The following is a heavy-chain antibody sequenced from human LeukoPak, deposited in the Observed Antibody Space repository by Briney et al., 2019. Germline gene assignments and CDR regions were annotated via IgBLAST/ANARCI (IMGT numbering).Heavy chain of an antibody. V-gene: IGHV4-59*01. CDR3: ARSLDPEDPDAFDI. J-gene: IGHJ3*02. Sequence: SETLSLTCTVSGGSPGSYYWTWIRQSPGKGLEWIGYIHHSGSTNYNPSLKSRVTISVDTSKNQFSLNLSSVTAADTAVYYCARSLDPEDPDAFDIWGQGTMVTVSS. CDR2: IHHSGST. CDR1: GGSPGSYY.